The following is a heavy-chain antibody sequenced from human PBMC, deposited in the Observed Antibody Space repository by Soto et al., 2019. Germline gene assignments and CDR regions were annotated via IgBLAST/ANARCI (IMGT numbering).Heavy chain of an antibody. CDR3: AKGEMATIRNSFDP. V-gene: IGHV3-23*01. CDR1: AFSLTSCS. J-gene: IGHJ5*02. D-gene: IGHD5-12*01. CDR2: LSRSGGAT. Sequence: XVSLRLSCVTSAFSLTSCSMSWVRQTPGKGLEWVSALSRSGGATYYADSVKGRFTISRDTSTNTLYLQMSNLRAEDTAIYYCAKGEMATIRNSFDPWGQGTLVTVSS.